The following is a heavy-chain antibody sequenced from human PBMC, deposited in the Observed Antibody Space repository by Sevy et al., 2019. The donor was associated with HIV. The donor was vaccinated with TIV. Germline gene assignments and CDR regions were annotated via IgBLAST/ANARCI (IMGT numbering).Heavy chain of an antibody. CDR2: ISGYNGNT. D-gene: IGHD4-17*01. V-gene: IGHV1-18*04. J-gene: IGHJ3*02. CDR3: ARESRNDYADPNDAFDI. Sequence: ASVKVSCKASGYAFSSNGISWVRQAPGQGLEWMGWISGYNGNTNYTEKFQGRVTMTTDTSTTTAYMERRSLKSDDSAVYYCARESRNDYADPNDAFDIWGQGTMVTVSS. CDR1: GYAFSSNG.